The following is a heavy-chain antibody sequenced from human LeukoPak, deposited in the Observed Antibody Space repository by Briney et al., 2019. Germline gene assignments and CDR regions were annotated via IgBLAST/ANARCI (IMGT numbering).Heavy chain of an antibody. V-gene: IGHV3-74*03. CDR3: ARASPLRLYGMDV. J-gene: IGHJ6*02. CDR2: ISDDGRST. CDR1: GFTFSNSW. Sequence: GGSLRLSCAASGFTFSNSWMHWVRQSPGKGLVRVSRISDDGRSTTYADSVRGRFTISRDNAKNTLSLQMYSLRAEDTAVYYCARASPLRLYGMDVWGQGTTVTVSS. D-gene: IGHD3-3*01.